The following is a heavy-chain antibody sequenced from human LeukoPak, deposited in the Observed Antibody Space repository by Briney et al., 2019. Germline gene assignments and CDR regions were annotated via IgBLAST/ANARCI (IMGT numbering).Heavy chain of an antibody. Sequence: ASVKVSCKVSGYTFTDYYMHWVQQAPGTGLEWMGLVDPEDGETIYAEKFQGRVTITADTSTDTAYMELSSLRSEDTAVYYCATALIMYYDFWSGPFDYWGQGTLVTVSS. CDR3: ATALIMYYDFWSGPFDY. J-gene: IGHJ4*02. CDR1: GYTFTDYY. CDR2: VDPEDGET. D-gene: IGHD3-3*01. V-gene: IGHV1-69-2*01.